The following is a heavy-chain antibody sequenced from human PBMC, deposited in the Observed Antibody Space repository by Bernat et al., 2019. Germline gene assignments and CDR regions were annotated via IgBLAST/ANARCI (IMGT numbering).Heavy chain of an antibody. Sequence: VQLVESGGGVVQPGRSLRLSCAASGFTVSSNYMSWVRQAPGKGLEWVSVIYSGGSTYYADSVKGRFTISRDNSKNTLYLQMNSLRAEDTAVYYCARVRATVTSGWFDPWGQGTLVTVSS. D-gene: IGHD4-17*01. CDR1: GFTVSSNY. J-gene: IGHJ5*02. CDR3: ARVRATVTSGWFDP. V-gene: IGHV3-66*01. CDR2: IYSGGST.